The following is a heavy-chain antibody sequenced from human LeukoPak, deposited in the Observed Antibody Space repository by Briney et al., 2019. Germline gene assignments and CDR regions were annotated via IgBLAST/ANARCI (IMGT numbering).Heavy chain of an antibody. CDR2: MNPNSGNT. J-gene: IGHJ4*02. CDR1: GYTFTSYD. D-gene: IGHD2-21*02. Sequence: ASVKVSCKASGYTFTSYDINWLRQATGQGLEWMGWMNPNSGNTGYAQKFQGRVTMTRNTSISTAYMELSSLRSEDTAVYYCARGAFKSIVVVTAVTDYWGQGTLVTVSS. CDR3: ARGAFKSIVVVTAVTDY. V-gene: IGHV1-8*01.